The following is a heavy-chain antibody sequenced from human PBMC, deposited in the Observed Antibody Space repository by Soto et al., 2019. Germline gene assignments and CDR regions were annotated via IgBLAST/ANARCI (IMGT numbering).Heavy chain of an antibody. J-gene: IGHJ4*02. V-gene: IGHV4-34*01. Sequence: QVQLQQWGAGLLKPSETLSLTCAVYGGSFSGYYWSWIRQPPGKGLEWIGEINHSGSTNYNPSLKRRVTISVDTSKNQFSLKLSSVTAADTAVYDCARGQEYSSSTNWGQGTLVTVSS. CDR3: ARGQEYSSSTN. CDR1: GGSFSGYY. CDR2: INHSGST. D-gene: IGHD6-6*01.